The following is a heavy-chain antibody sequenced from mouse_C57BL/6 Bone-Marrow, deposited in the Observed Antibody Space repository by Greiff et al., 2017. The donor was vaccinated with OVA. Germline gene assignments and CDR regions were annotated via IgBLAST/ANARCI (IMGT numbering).Heavy chain of an antibody. Sequence: QVQLQQSGPGLVQPSQSLSITCTVSGFSLTSYGVHWVRQSPGKGLEWLGVLWSGGSTDYNAAFISRLSISKDNSKSQVFFKMNSLQADDTAIYYCARNGWCLLDYGGQGTTLTVSS. D-gene: IGHD1-1*02. CDR1: GFSLTSYG. CDR3: ARNGWCLLDY. CDR2: LWSGGST. V-gene: IGHV2-2*01. J-gene: IGHJ2*01.